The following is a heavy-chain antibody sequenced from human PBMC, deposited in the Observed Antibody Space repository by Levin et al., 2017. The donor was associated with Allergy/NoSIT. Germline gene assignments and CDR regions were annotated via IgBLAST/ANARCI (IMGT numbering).Heavy chain of an antibody. CDR3: ARQLGNFWSGYNYFDY. CDR2: ISSSGSTI. Sequence: TGVSLRLSCAASGFTFSSYEMNWVRQAPGKGLEWVSYISSSGSTIYYADSVKGRFTISRDNAKNSLYLQMNSLRAEDTAVYYCARQLGNFWSGYNYFDYWGQGTLVTVSS. J-gene: IGHJ4*02. V-gene: IGHV3-48*03. CDR1: GFTFSSYE. D-gene: IGHD3-3*01.